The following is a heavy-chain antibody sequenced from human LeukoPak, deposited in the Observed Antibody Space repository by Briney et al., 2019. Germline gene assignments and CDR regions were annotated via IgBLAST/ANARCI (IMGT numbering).Heavy chain of an antibody. V-gene: IGHV4-34*01. Sequence: SETLSLTCAVYGGSFSGYYWSWIRQPPGKGLEWIGEINHSGSTNYNPSLKSRVTISVDTSKNQFSLKLSSVTAADTAVYYCARGRMGGWFGGPHPNDYWGQGTLVTVSS. D-gene: IGHD3-10*01. CDR1: GGSFSGYY. CDR2: INHSGST. J-gene: IGHJ4*02. CDR3: ARGRMGGWFGGPHPNDY.